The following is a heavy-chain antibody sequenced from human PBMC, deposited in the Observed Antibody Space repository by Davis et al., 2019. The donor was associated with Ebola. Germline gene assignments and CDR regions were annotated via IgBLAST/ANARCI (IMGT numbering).Heavy chain of an antibody. J-gene: IGHJ6*03. Sequence: PAGSLRLSCAASGFTVSSNYLSWVSQAPGKGLEWVPFIYSDGTTHYADSVKGRFTISRDDSKNTLYLQMNSLTAEDTAVYYCARSAEILSIYYYYHMDVWGKGTTVTVSS. CDR2: IYSDGTT. D-gene: IGHD2/OR15-2a*01. V-gene: IGHV3-53*01. CDR3: ARSAEILSIYYYYHMDV. CDR1: GFTVSSNY.